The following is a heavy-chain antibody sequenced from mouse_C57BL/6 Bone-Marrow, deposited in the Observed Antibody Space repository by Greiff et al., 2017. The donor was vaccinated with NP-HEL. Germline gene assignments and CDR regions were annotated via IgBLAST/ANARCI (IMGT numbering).Heavy chain of an antibody. V-gene: IGHV14-4*01. CDR1: GFNIKDDY. D-gene: IGHD2-2*01. Sequence: EVKLMESGAELVRPGASVKLSCTASGFNIKDDYMHWVKQRPEQGLEWIGWIDPENGDTEYASKFQGKATITADTSSNTAYLQLSSLTSEDTAVYYCTTWGYHFYYAMDYWGQGTSVTVSS. CDR3: TTWGYHFYYAMDY. J-gene: IGHJ4*01. CDR2: IDPENGDT.